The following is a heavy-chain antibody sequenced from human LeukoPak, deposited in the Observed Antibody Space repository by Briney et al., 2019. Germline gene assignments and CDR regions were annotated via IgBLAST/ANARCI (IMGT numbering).Heavy chain of an antibody. V-gene: IGHV1-8*01. CDR2: MNPNSGNT. CDR1: GYTFTSYD. J-gene: IGHJ4*02. CDR3: ARCYSSSWYPAY. Sequence: ASVKVSCKASGYTFTSYDINWVRQATGQGLEWMGWMNPNSGNTGYAQKFQGRVTMTRNTSISTAYMELSSLRSEDTAVYYCARCYSSSWYPAYWGQGTLVTVSS. D-gene: IGHD6-13*01.